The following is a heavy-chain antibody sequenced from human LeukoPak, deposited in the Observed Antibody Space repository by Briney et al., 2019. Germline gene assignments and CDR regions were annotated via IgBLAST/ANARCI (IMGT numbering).Heavy chain of an antibody. V-gene: IGHV3-20*04. CDR3: ARVPGIYYYDSSGYDY. CDR1: GFTFDDYG. Sequence: PGGSLRLSCAASGFTFDDYGMSWVRQAPGKGLEWVSGINWNGGSTGYADSVKGRFTISRDNAKNSLYLQMNSLRAEDTALYYCARVPGIYYYDSSGYDYWGQGTLVTVSS. CDR2: INWNGGST. D-gene: IGHD3-22*01. J-gene: IGHJ4*02.